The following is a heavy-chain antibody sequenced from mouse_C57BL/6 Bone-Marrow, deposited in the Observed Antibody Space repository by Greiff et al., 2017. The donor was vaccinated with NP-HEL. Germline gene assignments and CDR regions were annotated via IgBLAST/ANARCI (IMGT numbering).Heavy chain of an antibody. CDR2: IFPGSGST. Sequence: VEPGASVKISCKASGYTFTDYYINWVKQRPGQGLEWIGWIFPGSGSTYYNEKFKGKATLTVDKSSSTAYMLLSSLTSEDSAVYFCARGVYYGNYNFDYWGQGTTLTVSS. CDR3: ARGVYYGNYNFDY. J-gene: IGHJ2*01. V-gene: IGHV1-75*01. D-gene: IGHD2-1*01. CDR1: GYTFTDYY.